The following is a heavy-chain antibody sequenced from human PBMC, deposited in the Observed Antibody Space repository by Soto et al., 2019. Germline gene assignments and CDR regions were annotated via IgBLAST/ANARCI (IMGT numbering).Heavy chain of an antibody. CDR1: GFSLSSKGMR. V-gene: IGHV2-70*04. D-gene: IGHD3-16*01. J-gene: IGHJ4*02. CDR3: ARSPGGFTVATYFFDY. CDR2: IDWDDDK. Sequence: GPTLVNPTQTLTLTCTFSGFSLSSKGMRVSWIRQPPGKALEWLARIDWDDDKFYSPSLRTRLAISKGTSKNQVVLTMTNVDPMDTDTYYCARSPGGFTVATYFFDYWGQGTLVIFSS.